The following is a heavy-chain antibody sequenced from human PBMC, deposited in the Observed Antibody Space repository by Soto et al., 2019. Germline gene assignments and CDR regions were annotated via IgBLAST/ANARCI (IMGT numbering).Heavy chain of an antibody. CDR1: EGSIINRDYH. Sequence: PSETLSLTSTVAEGSIINRDYHWSWNNKPPGKGLEWIGYIYYSGSTYYNPSLKSRVTISVDTSKNQFSLKLSSVTAADTAVYYCARAGSSSWYRVDYYYYYGMDVWGQGTTVTVSS. J-gene: IGHJ6*02. V-gene: IGHV4-30-4*02. D-gene: IGHD6-13*01. CDR3: ARAGSSSWYRVDYYYYYGMDV. CDR2: IYYSGST.